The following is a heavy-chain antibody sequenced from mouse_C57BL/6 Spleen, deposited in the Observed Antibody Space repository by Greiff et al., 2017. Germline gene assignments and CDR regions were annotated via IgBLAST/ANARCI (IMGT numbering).Heavy chain of an antibody. D-gene: IGHD2-1*01. CDR1: GYSFTGYY. CDR3: ARGGIYYGIPYAMDY. J-gene: IGHJ4*01. V-gene: IGHV1-31*01. Sequence: EVQLQQSGPELVKPGASVKISCKASGYSFTGYYMHWVKQSHGNILDWIGYIYPYNGVSSYNQKFKGKATLTVDKSSSTVYMELRSLTSEDSAVYYCARGGIYYGIPYAMDYWGQGTSVTVSS. CDR2: IYPYNGVS.